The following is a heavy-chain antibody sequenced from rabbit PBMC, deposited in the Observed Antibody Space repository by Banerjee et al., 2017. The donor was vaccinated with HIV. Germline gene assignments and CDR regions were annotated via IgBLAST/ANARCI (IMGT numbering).Heavy chain of an antibody. CDR1: GFSFSSGYD. D-gene: IGHD1-1*01. V-gene: IGHV1S40*01. CDR2: IYAGSSGST. CDR3: ARRTDNYRDRLDL. J-gene: IGHJ3*01. Sequence: QSLEESGGDLVKPGASLTLTCKASGFSFSSGYDMCWVRQAPGKGLEWIVCIYAGSSGSTYYASWAKGRFTISKTSSTTVTLQMTSLTAADTATYFCARRTDNYRDRLDLWGQGTLVTVS.